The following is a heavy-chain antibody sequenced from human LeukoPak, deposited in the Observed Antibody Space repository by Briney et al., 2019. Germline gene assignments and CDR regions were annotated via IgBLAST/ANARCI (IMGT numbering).Heavy chain of an antibody. Sequence: SVKVSCKASGGTFSSYAISWVRQAPGQGLEWMGGIIPIFGTANYAQKFQGRVTITADESTSTAYMELSSLRSEDTAVYYCARGVVVAATVFYMDVWGKGTTVTVSS. CDR1: GGTFSSYA. CDR3: ARGVVVAATVFYMDV. V-gene: IGHV1-69*13. CDR2: IIPIFGTA. J-gene: IGHJ6*03. D-gene: IGHD2-15*01.